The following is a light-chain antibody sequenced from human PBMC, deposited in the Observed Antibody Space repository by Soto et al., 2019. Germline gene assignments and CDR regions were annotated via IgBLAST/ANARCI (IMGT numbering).Light chain of an antibody. CDR3: QQRNRWPPVT. V-gene: IGKV3D-20*02. CDR1: QSVSSSY. Sequence: EIVLTQSPGTLSLSPGERATLSFSASQSVSSSYLAWYQQKPGQAPRLLIYDAFNRATGVPTRFSGSGSGTDFTLTISSLEPEDFAVYYCQQRNRWPPVTFGGGTKVDIK. J-gene: IGKJ4*01. CDR2: DAF.